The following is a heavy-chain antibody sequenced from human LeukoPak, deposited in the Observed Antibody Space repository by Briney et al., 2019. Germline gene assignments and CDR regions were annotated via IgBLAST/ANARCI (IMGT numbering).Heavy chain of an antibody. CDR3: AKEFDDYYGSGSHPFDY. CDR1: GFTFSSYG. Sequence: PGRSLRLSCAASGFTFSSYGMHWVRQAPGKGLEWVAVISYDGSNKYYAGSVKGRFTISRDNSKNTLYLQMNSLRAEDTAVYYCAKEFDDYYGSGSHPFDYWGQGTLVTVSS. J-gene: IGHJ4*02. CDR2: ISYDGSNK. V-gene: IGHV3-30*18. D-gene: IGHD3-10*01.